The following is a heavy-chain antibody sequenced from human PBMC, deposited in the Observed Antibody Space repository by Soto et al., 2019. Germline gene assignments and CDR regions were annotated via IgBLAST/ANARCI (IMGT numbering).Heavy chain of an antibody. CDR3: VEPGAYWTR. Sequence: DVQLVESGGGLVQPGGSLRLSCAASGFNFSGYAMSWVRQTPGKGLEWVASITANGDSTYYADFVKGRFTISRDNSKNTLTLNLNILAVDDTAIYFCVEPGAYWTRWGQGTLVTVSS. J-gene: IGHJ4*02. D-gene: IGHD1-1*01. V-gene: IGHV3-23*04. CDR1: GFNFSGYA. CDR2: ITANGDST.